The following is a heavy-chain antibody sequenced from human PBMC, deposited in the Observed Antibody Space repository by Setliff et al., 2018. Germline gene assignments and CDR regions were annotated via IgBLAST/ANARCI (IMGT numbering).Heavy chain of an antibody. CDR3: ARTRGLDV. CDR2: MNPNNGNT. CDR1: GYTFINYE. J-gene: IGHJ6*02. Sequence: RASVKVSCKASGYTFINYEINWVRQATGQGLGWMGGMNPNNGNTGYAQKFQGRVTMTRNTSISTAYMELSSLRSEDTAVYYCARTRGLDVWGQGTAVTVSS. V-gene: IGHV1-8*02.